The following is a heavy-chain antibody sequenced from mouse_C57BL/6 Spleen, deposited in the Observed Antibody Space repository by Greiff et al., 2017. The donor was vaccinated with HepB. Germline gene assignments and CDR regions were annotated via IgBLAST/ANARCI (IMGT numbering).Heavy chain of an antibody. V-gene: IGHV1-82*01. CDR1: GYAFSSSW. Sequence: VQLQQSGPELVKPGASVKISCKASGYAFSSSWMNWVKQRPGKGLEWIGRIYPGDGDTNYNGKFKGKATLTADKYSSTAYMQLSSLTSEDSAVYFCASAYYYGSSYAYFDYWGQGTTLTVSS. D-gene: IGHD1-1*01. CDR2: IYPGDGDT. J-gene: IGHJ2*01. CDR3: ASAYYYGSSYAYFDY.